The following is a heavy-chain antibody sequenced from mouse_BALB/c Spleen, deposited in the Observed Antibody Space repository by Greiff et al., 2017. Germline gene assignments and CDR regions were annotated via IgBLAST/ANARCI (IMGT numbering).Heavy chain of an antibody. CDR2: IRLKSDNYAT. V-gene: IGHV6-6*02. D-gene: IGHD4-1*01. CDR3: RTAPYAMDY. Sequence: EVKLVESGGGLVQPGGSMKLSCVASGFTFSSYWLSWVRQSPEKGLEWVAEIRLKSDNYATHYAESVKGKFTISRDDSKSRLYLQMNSLRAEDTGIYYCRTAPYAMDYWGQGTSVTVSS. J-gene: IGHJ4*01. CDR1: GFTFSSYW.